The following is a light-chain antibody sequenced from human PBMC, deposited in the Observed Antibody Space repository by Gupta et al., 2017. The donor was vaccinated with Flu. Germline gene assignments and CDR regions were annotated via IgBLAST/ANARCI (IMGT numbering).Light chain of an antibody. Sequence: DIVMTQFPDSLAVSLGERATINCKSSQSVLYSSNNENYLAWYQQKSGQPPKLLVYWASTRESGVPDRFSGSGYGTDFTLTISSRQDEDVAVYYCQQEDNTPYSFGQGTKMEIK. CDR2: WAS. V-gene: IGKV4-1*01. CDR1: QSVLYSSNNENY. J-gene: IGKJ2*03. CDR3: QQEDNTPYS.